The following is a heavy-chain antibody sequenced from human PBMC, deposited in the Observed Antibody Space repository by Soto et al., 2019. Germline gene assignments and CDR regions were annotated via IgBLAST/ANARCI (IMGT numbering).Heavy chain of an antibody. CDR3: AKDKLSSTADFER. V-gene: IGHV3-30*18. CDR2: ISYDGSNK. CDR1: GFTFSSYA. Sequence: PVVSLRLSFEGTGFTFSSYAMNWVRQVPGKGLEWVALISYDGSNKYYADSVKGRFTISRDTSKNTLYLQMSSLRAEDTAVYYWAKDKLSSTADFERWGQGKMVTV. J-gene: IGHJ3*02.